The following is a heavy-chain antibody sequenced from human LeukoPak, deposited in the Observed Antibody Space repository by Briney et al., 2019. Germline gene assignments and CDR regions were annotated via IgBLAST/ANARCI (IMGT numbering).Heavy chain of an antibody. V-gene: IGHV4-61*02. Sequence: SQTLSLTCTVSGGSISSGSYYWRWIRQPAGKGLEWLGRIYTSGSTNYNPSLKSRVTISVDTSKNQFSLKLSSVTAADTAVYYCARDSYDFWSGSYYYYGMDVWGQGTTVTVSS. J-gene: IGHJ6*02. CDR2: IYTSGST. CDR1: GGSISSGSYY. D-gene: IGHD3-3*01. CDR3: ARDSYDFWSGSYYYYGMDV.